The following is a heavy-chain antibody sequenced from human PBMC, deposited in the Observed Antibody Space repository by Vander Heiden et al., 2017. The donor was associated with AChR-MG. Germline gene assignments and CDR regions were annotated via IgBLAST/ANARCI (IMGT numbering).Heavy chain of an antibody. D-gene: IGHD3-22*01. J-gene: IGHJ6*02. Sequence: QVQLVQSGAEVKKPGSSVKVSCKASGGTFSSYAIRWVRQAPGQGLEWMGGIIPIFGTANYAQKFQGRVTITADKSTSTAYMELSSLRSEDTAVYYCARGAVEYYYDSSGYRNGMDVWGQGTTVTVSS. CDR3: ARGAVEYYYDSSGYRNGMDV. CDR2: IIPIFGTA. CDR1: GGTFSSYA. V-gene: IGHV1-69*06.